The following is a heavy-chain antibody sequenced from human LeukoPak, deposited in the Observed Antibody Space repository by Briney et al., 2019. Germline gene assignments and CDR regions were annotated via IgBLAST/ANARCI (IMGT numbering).Heavy chain of an antibody. Sequence: SETLSLTCAVYGGSFSGYYWSWIRQPPGKGLEWIGEINHSGSTNYNPSLKSRVTISVDTSKNQFSLKLSSVTAADTAVYYCARISEDYGDYAEAYYFDYWGQGTLVTVSS. V-gene: IGHV4-34*01. J-gene: IGHJ4*02. D-gene: IGHD4-17*01. CDR2: INHSGST. CDR3: ARISEDYGDYAEAYYFDY. CDR1: GGSFSGYY.